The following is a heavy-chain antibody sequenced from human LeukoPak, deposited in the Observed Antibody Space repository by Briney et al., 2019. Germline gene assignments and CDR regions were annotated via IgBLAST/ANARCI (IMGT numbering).Heavy chain of an antibody. CDR1: GGSFSGYY. D-gene: IGHD1-26*01. Sequence: PSETLSLTCAVYGGSFSGYYWSWIRQPPGKGLEWIGEINHSGSTDYNPSLKSRVTISVDTSKNQFSLKLSSVTAADTAFYYCASQGHHGKIVGTTLSYFYMDVWGKGTTVTVSS. CDR3: ASQGHHGKIVGTTLSYFYMDV. CDR2: INHSGST. J-gene: IGHJ6*03. V-gene: IGHV4-34*01.